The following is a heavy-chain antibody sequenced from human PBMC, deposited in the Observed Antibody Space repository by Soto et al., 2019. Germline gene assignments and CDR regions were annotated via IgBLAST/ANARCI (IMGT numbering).Heavy chain of an antibody. D-gene: IGHD1-1*01. V-gene: IGHV4-30-4*01. CDR2: IYYSGNT. Sequence: QVQLQESGPGLVKPSQTLSLICTVSGGSISSGDYYWSWIRQPPGKGLEWIGFIYYSGNTYYNPSIKSRRTRSGDTSKNQFALKVNSVTAADTAVDYCARDKTGTTRIDYWGQGTLVTVSS. CDR1: GGSISSGDYY. J-gene: IGHJ4*02. CDR3: ARDKTGTTRIDY.